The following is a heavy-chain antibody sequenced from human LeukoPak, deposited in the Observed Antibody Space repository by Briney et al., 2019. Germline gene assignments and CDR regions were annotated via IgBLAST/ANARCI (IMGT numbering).Heavy chain of an antibody. CDR1: GYSISTGFY. V-gene: IGHV4-38-2*02. J-gene: IGHJ3*02. CDR2: IYDKT. CDR3: VREKKFGTPIDGFDN. D-gene: IGHD3-10*01. Sequence: SETLSLTCDVSGYSISTGFYWGWVRQSPQKGLQWIGSIYDKTNYNPSLNTRVSISVDTSKNQFFLNLTSVTAADTAIYYCVREKKFGTPIDGFDNWGQGTMVTVSS.